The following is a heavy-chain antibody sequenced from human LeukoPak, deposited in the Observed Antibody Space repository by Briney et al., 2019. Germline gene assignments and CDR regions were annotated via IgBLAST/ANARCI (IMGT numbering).Heavy chain of an antibody. CDR2: INPNSGGT. D-gene: IGHD5-18*01. CDR3: ARADTGDY. CDR1: GYSLTGYY. J-gene: IGHJ4*02. Sequence: ASVKVSCKASGYSLTGYYIHWVRQAPGQGLEWMGRINPNSGGTNYAQKFQGRVTMTRDTSVSTAYMELSSLRSDDTAVYYCARADTGDYWGQGTLVTASS. V-gene: IGHV1-2*06.